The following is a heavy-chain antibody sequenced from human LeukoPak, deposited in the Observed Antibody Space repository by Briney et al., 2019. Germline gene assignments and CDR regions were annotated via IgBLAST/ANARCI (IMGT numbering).Heavy chain of an antibody. Sequence: GESLKISCKGSGYKFTSSWIAWVRQMPGKGLEWMGIINPGDSVTKYSLSFQGQVTISADKSISTVYLQWSALKASDTAMYYCARRANVGDRRAYYYDTRFDFDYWAREPWSPSPQ. J-gene: IGHJ4*02. D-gene: IGHD3-22*01. CDR1: GYKFTSSW. V-gene: IGHV5-51*01. CDR2: INPGDSVT. CDR3: ARRANVGDRRAYYYDTRFDFDY.